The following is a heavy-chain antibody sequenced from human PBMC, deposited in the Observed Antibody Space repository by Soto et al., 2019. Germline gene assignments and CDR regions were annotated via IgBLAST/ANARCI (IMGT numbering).Heavy chain of an antibody. V-gene: IGHV1-3*01. Sequence: ASVNVSCKASGYSFKTYSIHWVRHAPGQRLEWMGSINAGSGDTKYSPHFQGRVTITRDTTATTAYMELRSLRSEDTAVYYCARNRLLWYEDFDPWG. CDR2: INAGSGDT. CDR3: ARNRLLWYEDFDP. D-gene: IGHD2-21*01. J-gene: IGHJ2*01. CDR1: GYSFKTYS.